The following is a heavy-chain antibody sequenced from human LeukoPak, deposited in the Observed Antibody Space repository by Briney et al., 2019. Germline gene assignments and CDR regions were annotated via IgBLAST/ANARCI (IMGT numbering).Heavy chain of an antibody. D-gene: IGHD3-10*01. CDR2: INPNSGGT. CDR1: GYTFTGYY. J-gene: IGHJ4*02. Sequence: SVKVSCKASGYTFTGYYMHWVRQAPGQGLEWMGWINPNSGGTNYAQKFQGWVTMTRDTSISTAYMELSRLRSDDTAVYYCARKGVYGSGSYYKEYYFDYWGQGTLVTVSS. CDR3: ARKGVYGSGSYYKEYYFDY. V-gene: IGHV1-2*04.